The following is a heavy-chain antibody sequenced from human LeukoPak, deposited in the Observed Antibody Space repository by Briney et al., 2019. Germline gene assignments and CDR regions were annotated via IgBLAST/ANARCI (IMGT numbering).Heavy chain of an antibody. J-gene: IGHJ6*02. V-gene: IGHV1-2*02. CDR2: INPNSGGT. Sequence: GASVKVSCKASGYTFTGSYIHWVRQAPGQGPEWMGWINPNSGGTNYAQKFQGRVTMTRDTSISTAYMELSRLRSDDTAVYYCARGGVAAAGTGNYYYGMDVWGQGTTVTVSS. CDR3: ARGGVAAAGTGNYYYGMDV. D-gene: IGHD6-13*01. CDR1: GYTFTGSY.